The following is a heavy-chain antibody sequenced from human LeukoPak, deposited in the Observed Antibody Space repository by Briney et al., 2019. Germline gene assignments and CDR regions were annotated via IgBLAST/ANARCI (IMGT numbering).Heavy chain of an antibody. Sequence: ASVKVSCKASGYTFTGYYMHWVRQAPGQGLEWMGWINPNSGGTNYAQKFQGRVTMTRDTSISTAYMELSRLRSDDTAVYYCARVAGREVLRLLAYWGQGTLVTVSS. D-gene: IGHD3-10*01. CDR1: GYTFTGYY. V-gene: IGHV1-2*02. CDR3: ARVAGREVLRLLAY. J-gene: IGHJ4*02. CDR2: INPNSGGT.